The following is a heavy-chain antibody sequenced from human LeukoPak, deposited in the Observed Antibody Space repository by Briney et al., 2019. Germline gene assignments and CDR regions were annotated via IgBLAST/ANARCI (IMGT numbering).Heavy chain of an antibody. D-gene: IGHD1-1*01. V-gene: IGHV4-61*01. Sequence: PSETLSLTCTVSGGSVSSDIYYWSWIRQPPGEGLEWIGYVYYSGSTYYNPSLKSRVTISVDTSKNQFSLKLSSVTAADTAVYYCARHSRTTGTTRVIDYWGRGTLVTVSS. CDR1: GGSVSSDIYY. CDR3: ARHSRTTGTTRVIDY. CDR2: VYYSGST. J-gene: IGHJ4*02.